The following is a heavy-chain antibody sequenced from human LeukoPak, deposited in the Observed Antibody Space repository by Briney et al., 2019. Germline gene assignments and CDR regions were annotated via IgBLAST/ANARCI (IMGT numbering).Heavy chain of an antibody. CDR3: ARDRSQEFDP. J-gene: IGHJ5*02. Sequence: TGGSLRLSCAASRFTFRNYAMHWVRQAPGKGLEWVAFISSDGTNKDYADSVKGRFSISRDNSKNTLYLQMNRLRADDTAVYYCARDRSQEFDPWGQGTLVTVSS. CDR2: ISSDGTNK. V-gene: IGHV3-30*04. D-gene: IGHD3-10*01. CDR1: RFTFRNYA.